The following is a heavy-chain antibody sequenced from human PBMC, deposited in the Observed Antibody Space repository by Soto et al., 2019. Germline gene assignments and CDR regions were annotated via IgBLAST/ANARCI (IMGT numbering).Heavy chain of an antibody. D-gene: IGHD2-15*01. CDR2: MNPSGGST. Sequence: GASVKVSCKASGYTLANYYIHWVRQAPGQGLEWMGIMNPSGGSTTYAQKFQGRVTMTSDTSTRTIYMELTSLRSEDTAMYYCARNCSGTSCPFDYWG. V-gene: IGHV1-46*01. J-gene: IGHJ4*01. CDR3: ARNCSGTSCPFDY. CDR1: GYTLANYY.